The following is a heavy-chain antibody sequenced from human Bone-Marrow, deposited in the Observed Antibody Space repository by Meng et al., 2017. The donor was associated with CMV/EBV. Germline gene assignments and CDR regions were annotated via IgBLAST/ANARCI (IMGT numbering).Heavy chain of an antibody. V-gene: IGHV4-4*07. J-gene: IGHJ5*02. CDR3: ARGPPLGIAVAGSWFDP. CDR1: GGSFSSYY. D-gene: IGHD6-19*01. Sequence: LAQWSAPGSVTPSEARPISFLSCGGSFSSYYWSWIRRPAGKGLEGIGRIYTSGSTNYNPSLKSRVTMSVDTSKNQFSLKLSSVTAADTAVYYCARGPPLGIAVAGSWFDPWGQGTLVTVSS. CDR2: IYTSGST.